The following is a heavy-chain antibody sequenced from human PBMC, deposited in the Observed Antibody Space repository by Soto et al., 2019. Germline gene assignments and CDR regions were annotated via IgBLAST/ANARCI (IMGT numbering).Heavy chain of an antibody. J-gene: IGHJ3*02. CDR1: GYTFTGYY. Sequence: QVQLVQSGAEVKKPGASVKVSCKASGYTFTGYYMHWVRQAPGQGLEWMGWINPNSGGTNYAQKFQGWVTMTRDTSIRTAYMEMSRLRSDETAVYYCARGHLDPWNDLGGGFDIWGQGTMVTVSS. CDR2: INPNSGGT. V-gene: IGHV1-2*04. D-gene: IGHD1-1*01. CDR3: ARGHLDPWNDLGGGFDI.